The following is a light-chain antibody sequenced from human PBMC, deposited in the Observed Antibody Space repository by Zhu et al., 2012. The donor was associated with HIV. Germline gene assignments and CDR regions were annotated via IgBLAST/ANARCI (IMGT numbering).Light chain of an antibody. CDR1: QSISTW. Sequence: DIQMTQAPSTLSASVGDRVTITCRASQSISTWLAWFQQKPGRAPKLLIYHASILESGVPSRFGGSGSGTEFTLTISSLQPDDSATYFCQHYDRYFPTFGQGTKVEIK. CDR2: HAS. V-gene: IGKV1-5*03. CDR3: QHYDRYFPT. J-gene: IGKJ1*01.